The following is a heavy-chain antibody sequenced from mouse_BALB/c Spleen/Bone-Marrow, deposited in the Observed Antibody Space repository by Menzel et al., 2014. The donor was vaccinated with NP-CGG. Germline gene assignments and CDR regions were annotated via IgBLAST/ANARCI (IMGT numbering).Heavy chain of an antibody. CDR2: ILPGSGNT. V-gene: IGHV1-9*01. CDR3: SRRAHYFGSGLDY. Sequence: QVQLKQSGAELMKPGASVTISCKATGYIFSSYWIEWIKQRPGHGLEWIGEILPGSGNTNYNEKFRDKATFTAETSSNIAYMQLSSLTSEDSAVYYCSRRAHYFGSGLDYWGQGTTLTVSS. CDR1: GYIFSSYW. J-gene: IGHJ2*01. D-gene: IGHD1-1*01.